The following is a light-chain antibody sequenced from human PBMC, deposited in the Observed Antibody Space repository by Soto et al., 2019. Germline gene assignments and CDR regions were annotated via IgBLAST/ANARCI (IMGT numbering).Light chain of an antibody. V-gene: IGKV3-20*01. CDR1: QSVHRY. CDR2: GAS. CDR3: QQYGSSGT. J-gene: IGKJ1*01. Sequence: EIVLTQSPATLSLSPGDRATLSCRASQSVHRYLAWYQQKPGQAPRLLIYGASNRATGIPDRFSGSGSGTDFTLTISRLEPEDFAVYYCQQYGSSGTFGQGTKVDIK.